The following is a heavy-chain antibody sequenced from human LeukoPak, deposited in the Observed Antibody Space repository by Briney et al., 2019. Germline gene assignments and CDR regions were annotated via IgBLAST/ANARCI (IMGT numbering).Heavy chain of an antibody. CDR1: GFSFSTYW. CDR2: INTDARST. D-gene: IGHD3-3*01. J-gene: IGHJ4*02. Sequence: GGSLRLSCAASGFSFSTYWMHWVRQAPGKGLEWVSRINTDARSTSYADSVKGRFTISRDNSENTLYLQMNSLRTEDTAVYYCAKGASYNGAYYNDYWGQGTLVTASS. CDR3: AKGASYNGAYYNDY. V-gene: IGHV3-74*01.